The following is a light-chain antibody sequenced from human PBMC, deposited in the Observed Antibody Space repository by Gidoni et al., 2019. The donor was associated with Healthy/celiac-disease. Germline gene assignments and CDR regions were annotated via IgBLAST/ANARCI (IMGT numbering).Light chain of an antibody. V-gene: IGKV1-33*01. CDR3: QQYDNLPRWT. Sequence: DIQMTQSPSSPSASVGDRVTITCQASQDISNYLNWYQQKPGKAPKLLIYDASNLETGVPSRFSGSGSGTDFTFTISSLQPEDIATYYCQQYDNLPRWTFGQGTKLEIK. CDR1: QDISNY. J-gene: IGKJ2*02. CDR2: DAS.